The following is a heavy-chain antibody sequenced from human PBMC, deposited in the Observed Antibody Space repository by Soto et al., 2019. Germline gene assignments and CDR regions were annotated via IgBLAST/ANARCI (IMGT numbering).Heavy chain of an antibody. CDR2: IYYSGST. J-gene: IGHJ4*02. CDR1: GDSISSYY. CDR3: ARSNGDYGDD. D-gene: IGHD4-17*01. V-gene: IGHV4-59*01. Sequence: SETLSLTCTVSGDSISSYYWSWIRQPPGKGLEWIGYIYYSGSTNYNPSLKSRVTISVDTSKNQFSLKLSSVTAADTAVYYCARSNGDYGDDWSQGTLVTVSS.